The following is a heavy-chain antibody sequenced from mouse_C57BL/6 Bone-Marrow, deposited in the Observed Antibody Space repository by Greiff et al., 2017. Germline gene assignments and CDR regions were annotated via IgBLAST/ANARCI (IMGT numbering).Heavy chain of an antibody. CDR3: ALYSKGAMDY. CDR1: GYTFTRYW. D-gene: IGHD2-5*01. CDR2: IDPSDSYT. J-gene: IGHJ4*01. V-gene: IGHV1-59*01. Sequence: QVQLQQPGAELVRPGTSVQLSCKASGYTFTRYWMHLVKQRPGQGLEWIGVIDPSDSYTNYNQKFKGKATLTVDTSSSTAYMQLSSLTSEDSAVYYCALYSKGAMDYWGQGTSVTVSS.